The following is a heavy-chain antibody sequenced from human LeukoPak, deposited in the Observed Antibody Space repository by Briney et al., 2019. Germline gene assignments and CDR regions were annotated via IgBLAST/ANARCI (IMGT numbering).Heavy chain of an antibody. J-gene: IGHJ4*02. CDR3: AKIFGLGGSYYVWDY. D-gene: IGHD3-16*01. CDR2: INGGGGST. Sequence: GGSLRLSCAASGFTFSSYAMSWVRQAPGKGLDWVSSINGGGGSTYYADSVKGRFTISRDSSKNTLYLQMNSLRAEDTAVYYCAKIFGLGGSYYVWDYWGQGTLVTVSS. V-gene: IGHV3-23*01. CDR1: GFTFSSYA.